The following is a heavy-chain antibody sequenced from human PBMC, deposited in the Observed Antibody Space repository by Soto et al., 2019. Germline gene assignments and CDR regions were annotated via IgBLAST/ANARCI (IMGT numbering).Heavy chain of an antibody. CDR2: ISGSGGSS. J-gene: IGHJ4*02. V-gene: IGHV3-23*01. Sequence: EVQLLESGGGLVRPGGSLRLSCAASGFTFTSYAMSWVRQAPGKGLEWVSVISGSGGSSFYSDSVKGRFAISRDNFKSTLYLEMNSLRADDTAVYYCVKEWESCGGDCNGDYFDYWGRGTLVAVSS. CDR3: VKEWESCGGDCNGDYFDY. D-gene: IGHD2-21*01. CDR1: GFTFTSYA.